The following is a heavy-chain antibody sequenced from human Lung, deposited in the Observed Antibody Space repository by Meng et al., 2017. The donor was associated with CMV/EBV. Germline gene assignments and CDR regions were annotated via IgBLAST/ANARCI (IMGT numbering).Heavy chain of an antibody. D-gene: IGHD2-15*01. CDR1: GGSISSSSYY. V-gene: IGHV4-39*07. CDR3: ARGLRGTSDSAVSLSVRLKSSYYFDS. Sequence: SETLSLTCSVSGGSISSSSYYWGWVRQPPGQGLEWIGSIHYSGTSYYNPSLRSRLTMSVDTSRNQFSLKLTSVTAADTAVYYCARGLRGTSDSAVSLSVRLKSSYYFDSXGQRXLVTVSS. J-gene: IGHJ4*02. CDR2: IHYSGTS.